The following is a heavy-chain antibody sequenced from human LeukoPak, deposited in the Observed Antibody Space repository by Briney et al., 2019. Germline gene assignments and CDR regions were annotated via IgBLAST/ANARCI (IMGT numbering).Heavy chain of an antibody. CDR2: ISAHNGNT. Sequence: ASVKVSCKASGYTFTSYAMNWVRQAPGQGLEWMGWISAHNGNTIHAQKLQGRVTMTTDTSTYTAYMELRSLRSDDTAVYYCAKSLGGITPFDYWGQGTLVTVSS. CDR3: AKSLGGITPFDY. V-gene: IGHV1-18*01. J-gene: IGHJ4*02. CDR1: GYTFTSYA. D-gene: IGHD2-15*01.